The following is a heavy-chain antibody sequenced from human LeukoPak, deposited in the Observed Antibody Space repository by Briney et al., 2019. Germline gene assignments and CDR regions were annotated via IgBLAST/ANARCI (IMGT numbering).Heavy chain of an antibody. V-gene: IGHV3-23*01. CDR2: ISGSGEST. D-gene: IGHD3-22*01. Sequence: TGGSLRLSCAASGFTFISYAMSWVRQAPGRGLEWVAGISGSGESTYYADSVKGRFTISRDNSKNTLYLQMNSLGAEDTALYYCAKYYYDTSGSWFDPWGQGTLVTVSS. CDR1: GFTFISYA. CDR3: AKYYYDTSGSWFDP. J-gene: IGHJ5*02.